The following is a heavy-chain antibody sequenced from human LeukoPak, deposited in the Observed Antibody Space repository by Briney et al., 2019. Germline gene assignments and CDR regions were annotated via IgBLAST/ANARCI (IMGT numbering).Heavy chain of an antibody. CDR3: ARESYGVFDY. D-gene: IGHD4-17*01. J-gene: IGHJ4*02. Sequence: GGSLRLSCAASGFTFSSYAMSWVRQAPGKGLEWVAVIWYDGSNKYYADSVKGRFTISRDNSKNTLYLQMNSLRAEDTAVYYCARESYGVFDYWGQRTLVTVSS. CDR2: IWYDGSNK. V-gene: IGHV3-33*08. CDR1: GFTFSSYA.